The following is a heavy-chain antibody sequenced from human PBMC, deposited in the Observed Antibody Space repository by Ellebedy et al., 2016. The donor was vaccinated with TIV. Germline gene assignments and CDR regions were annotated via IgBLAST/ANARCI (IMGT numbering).Heavy chain of an antibody. CDR1: AFDISPYS. V-gene: IGHV3-23*01. CDR3: ARLPSGRIARDVGVAWFGP. J-gene: IGHJ5*02. CDR2: ISGIGVYA. Sequence: PGGSLRLSCAVSAFDISPYSMTWVRQAPGKGLEYVAVISGIGVYAYYAELAKGRFTIFKDESQNTLFLQMNSVRADDTAVYHCARLPSGRIARDVGVAWFGPWGQGTLVTVSS. D-gene: IGHD6-13*01.